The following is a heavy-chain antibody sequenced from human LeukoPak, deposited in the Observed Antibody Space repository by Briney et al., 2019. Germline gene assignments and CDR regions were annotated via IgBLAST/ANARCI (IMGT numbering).Heavy chain of an antibody. Sequence: ASVKVSCKASGYSFTGYYMHWVRQAPGQGLGWMGWINPNSGGTNYAQRFQGRLTMTRDTSISTAYMELNSLRSDDTAVYYFARDLYYFGSGTYYHLDCWGQGTLVTVSS. CDR2: INPNSGGT. CDR3: ARDLYYFGSGTYYHLDC. D-gene: IGHD3-10*01. J-gene: IGHJ4*02. V-gene: IGHV1-2*02. CDR1: GYSFTGYY.